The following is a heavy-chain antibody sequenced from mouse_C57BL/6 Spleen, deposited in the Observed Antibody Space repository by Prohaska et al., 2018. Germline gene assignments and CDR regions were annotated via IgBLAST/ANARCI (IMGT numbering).Heavy chain of an antibody. CDR3: AREWLSYGSSYFDY. V-gene: IGHV9-4*01. Sequence: PRKGFKWIGWINNHSGEPKYEADLKGRLSFSMETTASTAYLQISNLKNEDTATDFCAREWLSYGSSYFDYWGQGTTLTVSS. D-gene: IGHD1-1*01. J-gene: IGHJ2*01. CDR2: INNHSGEP.